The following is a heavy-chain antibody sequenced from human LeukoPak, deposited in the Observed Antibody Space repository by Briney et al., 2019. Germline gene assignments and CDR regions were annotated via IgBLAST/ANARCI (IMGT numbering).Heavy chain of an antibody. J-gene: IGHJ6*02. CDR2: ISYDGSNK. D-gene: IGHD1-26*01. CDR3: ARDLAIRGELLYYYYGMDV. CDR1: GFTFSSYA. Sequence: GRPLSLSCAASGFTFSSYAMHWVRQAPGKGLEWVAVISYDGSNKYYADSVKGRFTISRDNSKNTLYLQMNSLRAEDTAVYYCARDLAIRGELLYYYYGMDVWGQGTTVTVSS. V-gene: IGHV3-30-3*01.